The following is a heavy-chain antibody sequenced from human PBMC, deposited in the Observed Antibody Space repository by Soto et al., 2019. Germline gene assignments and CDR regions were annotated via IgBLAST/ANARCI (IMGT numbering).Heavy chain of an antibody. CDR3: ARRGSGYYRGYYYYYMDV. V-gene: IGHV4-34*01. Sequence: PSETLSLTCAVYGGSFSGYYWIWIRQPPGKGLEWIGEINHSGSTNYNPSLKSRVTISVDTSKNQFSLKLSSVTAADTAVYYCARRGSGYYRGYYYYYMDVWGKGTTVTVSS. CDR2: INHSGST. D-gene: IGHD3-3*01. J-gene: IGHJ6*03. CDR1: GGSFSGYY.